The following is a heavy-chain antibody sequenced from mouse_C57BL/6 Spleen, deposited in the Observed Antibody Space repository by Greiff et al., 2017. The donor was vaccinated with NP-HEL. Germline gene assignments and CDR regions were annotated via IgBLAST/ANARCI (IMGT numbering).Heavy chain of an antibody. CDR2: IHPNSGST. J-gene: IGHJ4*01. V-gene: IGHV1-64*01. D-gene: IGHD1-1*01. Sequence: VQLQQPGAELVKPGASVKLSCKASGYTFTSYWMHWVKQRPGQGLEWIGMIHPNSGSTNYNEKFKSKATLTVDKSSCTAYMQLSSLTSEDSAVYYCARTDVDYYGSSYDAMDYWGQGTSVTVSA. CDR3: ARTDVDYYGSSYDAMDY. CDR1: GYTFTSYW.